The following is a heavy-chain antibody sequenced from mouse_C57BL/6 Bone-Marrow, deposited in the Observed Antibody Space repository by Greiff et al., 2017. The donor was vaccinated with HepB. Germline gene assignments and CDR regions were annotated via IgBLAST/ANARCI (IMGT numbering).Heavy chain of an antibody. V-gene: IGHV14-3*01. CDR1: GFNIKNTY. CDR3: ASPYYSNWRDY. Sequence: EVQLQQSGAELVKPGASVKLSCTASGFNIKNTYMHWVKQRPEQGLEWIGRIDPANGNTKYAPKFQVKATITADTSSNTAYLQLSSLTSEDTASYYFASPYYSNWRDYWGQGTSVTVSS. J-gene: IGHJ4*01. CDR2: IDPANGNT. D-gene: IGHD2-5*01.